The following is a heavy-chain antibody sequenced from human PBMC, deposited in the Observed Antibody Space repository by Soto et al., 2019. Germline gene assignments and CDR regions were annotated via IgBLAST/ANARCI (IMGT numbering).Heavy chain of an antibody. CDR1: ESPLSPYP. D-gene: IGHD5-18*01. Sequence: EGRLLGSGGALLRPGGPLGSSGPPLESPLSPYPWAWFGQAPGRGLEWISYITTSSHTIYYADSVRGRFTISRDNAKNSLFLQMNSLRDEDTAVYYCARHGIQVSHDVWGQGTTVIVSS. J-gene: IGHJ6*02. CDR2: ITTSSHTI. CDR3: ARHGIQVSHDV. V-gene: IGHV3-48*02.